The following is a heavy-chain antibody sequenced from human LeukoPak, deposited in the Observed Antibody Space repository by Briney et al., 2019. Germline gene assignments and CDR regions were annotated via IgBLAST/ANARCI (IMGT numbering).Heavy chain of an antibody. Sequence: GRSLRLSCAASGFTFSSYGMHWVRQAPGKGLEWVAVIWYDGSNKYYADSVKGRFTISRDNSKNTLYLQMNSLRAEDTAVYYYARDVAIFGVVPKYGMDVWGQGTTVTVSS. CDR1: GFTFSSYG. CDR3: ARDVAIFGVVPKYGMDV. V-gene: IGHV3-33*01. D-gene: IGHD3-3*01. CDR2: IWYDGSNK. J-gene: IGHJ6*02.